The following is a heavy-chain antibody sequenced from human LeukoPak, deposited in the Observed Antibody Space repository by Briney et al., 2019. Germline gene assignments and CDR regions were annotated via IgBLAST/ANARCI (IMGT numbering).Heavy chain of an antibody. J-gene: IGHJ4*02. Sequence: GGSLRLSCAASGFTFSDYAMSWVRQAPGKGLEWVSAISGSGGSTYYADSVKGRFTISRDNSKNTLYLQMNSLRAEDTAVYYCAKAHYDYYDSSGYLYWGQGTLVTVSS. D-gene: IGHD3-22*01. CDR2: ISGSGGST. CDR3: AKAHYDYYDSSGYLY. V-gene: IGHV3-23*01. CDR1: GFTFSDYA.